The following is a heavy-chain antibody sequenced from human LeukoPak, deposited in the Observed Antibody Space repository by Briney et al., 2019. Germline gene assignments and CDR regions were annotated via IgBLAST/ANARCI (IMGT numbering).Heavy chain of an antibody. CDR1: GFTFSDYY. D-gene: IGHD3-10*01. V-gene: IGHV3-11*06. J-gene: IGHJ6*02. CDR2: ISSSSSYT. Sequence: GGSLRLSCAASGFTFSDYYMSWIRQAPGKGLEWVSYISSSSSYTNYADSVKGRFTISRDNAKNSLYLQMNSLRAEHTAVYYCARNAKNGVPSMDVWGQGTTVTVSS. CDR3: ARNAKNGVPSMDV.